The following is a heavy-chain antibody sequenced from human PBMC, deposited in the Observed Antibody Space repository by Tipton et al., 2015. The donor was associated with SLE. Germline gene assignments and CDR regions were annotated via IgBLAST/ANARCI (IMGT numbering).Heavy chain of an antibody. Sequence: GSLRLSCTASGFAFGSFSMNWVRQPPGKGLEWVASISGTSPYIYYADSVRGRFTISRDNAKNSLHLQMNSLGAEDTALYYCARDGRVLAVPDYWGQGTLVTVSS. J-gene: IGHJ4*02. V-gene: IGHV3-21*06. CDR2: ISGTSPYI. D-gene: IGHD3-3*02. CDR1: GFAFGSFS. CDR3: ARDGRVLAVPDY.